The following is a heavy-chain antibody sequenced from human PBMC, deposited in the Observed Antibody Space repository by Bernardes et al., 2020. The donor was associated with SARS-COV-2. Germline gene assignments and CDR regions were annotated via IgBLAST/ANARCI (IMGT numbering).Heavy chain of an antibody. D-gene: IGHD1-1*01. CDR3: ARGLQLAKIDY. V-gene: IGHV4-31*03. CDR1: GGSISSGGHY. CDR2: LYYSGGT. J-gene: IGHJ4*02. Sequence: SKTLYLTCTVSGGSISSGGHYWGWVLQHPGKGLEWIGHLYYSGGTYYNPSLMSRVTISVDTSKSQFSLKLSSVTAADTAVYYCARGLQLAKIDYWGQGTLVTVSS.